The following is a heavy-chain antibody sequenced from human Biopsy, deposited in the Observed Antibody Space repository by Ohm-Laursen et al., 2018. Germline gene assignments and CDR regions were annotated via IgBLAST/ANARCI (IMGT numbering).Heavy chain of an antibody. CDR1: GDSFTSYA. J-gene: IGHJ5*02. D-gene: IGHD1-26*01. CDR2: IIPIPNVA. Sequence: SVKVSCKASGDSFTSYAIGWVRQAPGQGLEWMGGIIPIPNVATYAQKFQGRITITADESTSTAYMELNSLTSDDTAVYFCARGEGSSWFDPWGHGTLVTVSS. CDR3: ARGEGSSWFDP. V-gene: IGHV1-69*10.